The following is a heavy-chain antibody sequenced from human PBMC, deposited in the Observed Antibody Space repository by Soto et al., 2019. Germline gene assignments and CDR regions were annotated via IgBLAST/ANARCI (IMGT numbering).Heavy chain of an antibody. CDR1: GFTFSSYS. Sequence: EVQLVESGGGLVKPGGSLRLSCAASGFTFSSYSMNWVRQAPGKGLEWVSSISSSSSYIYYADSVKGRFTISRDNAKNSLYLQMNSLRAEDTAVYYCARDPPRRQLVDHAFDIWGQGTMVTVSS. J-gene: IGHJ3*02. CDR3: ARDPPRRQLVDHAFDI. V-gene: IGHV3-21*01. D-gene: IGHD6-13*01. CDR2: ISSSSSYI.